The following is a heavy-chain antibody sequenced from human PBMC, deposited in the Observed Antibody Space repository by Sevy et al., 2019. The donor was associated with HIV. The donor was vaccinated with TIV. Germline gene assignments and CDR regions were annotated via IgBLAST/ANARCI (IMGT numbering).Heavy chain of an antibody. CDR3: AKDHDNNWFDP. V-gene: IGHV3-23*01. Sequence: GGSLRLSCAASGFTFSLYAMTWVRQAPGKGLEWVSTISISGDSIYYADSVKGQLTISRDNSKNTLYLQMNSLRAEDTAIYFCAKDHDNNWFDPWGQGTLVTVSS. J-gene: IGHJ5*02. CDR2: ISISGDSI. CDR1: GFTFSLYA. D-gene: IGHD3-22*01.